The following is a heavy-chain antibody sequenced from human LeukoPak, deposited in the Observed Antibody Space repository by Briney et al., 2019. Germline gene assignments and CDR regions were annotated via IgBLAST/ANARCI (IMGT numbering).Heavy chain of an antibody. Sequence: ASVKVSCKASGYTFTSYGISWVRQAPGQGLEWMGWISAYNGNTNYAQRLQGRVTMTTDTSTSTAYMELRSLRSDDTAVYYCARDGITIFGVVISYYYYMDVWGKGTTVTVSS. CDR1: GYTFTSYG. V-gene: IGHV1-18*01. CDR2: ISAYNGNT. D-gene: IGHD3-3*01. J-gene: IGHJ6*03. CDR3: ARDGITIFGVVISYYYYMDV.